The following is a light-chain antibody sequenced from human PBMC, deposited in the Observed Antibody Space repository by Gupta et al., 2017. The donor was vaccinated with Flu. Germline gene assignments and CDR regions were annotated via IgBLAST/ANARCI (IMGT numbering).Light chain of an antibody. V-gene: IGLV1-51*01. CDR1: NSNIEPSY. CDR2: DNN. CDR3: CPCAHTLNNGRV. J-gene: IGLJ3*02. Sequence: QSVLTQPPSVAAAPGQKVTITCTGSNSNIEPSYVSWYQHLPGTAPNLLLYDNNMRPSGMPDRFSFSNSGTSATLGITGLQPGDEADYDCCPCAHTLNNGRVFGGGTKLTVL.